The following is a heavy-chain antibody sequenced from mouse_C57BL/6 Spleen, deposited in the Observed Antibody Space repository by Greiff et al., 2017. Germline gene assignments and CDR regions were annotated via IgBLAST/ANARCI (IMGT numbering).Heavy chain of an antibody. Sequence: EVHLVESGGDLVKPGGSLKLSCAASGFTFSSYDMSWVRQTPDKRLEWVATISGGGSYTYYPDSVKGRFTISRDNAKNTLYLQMSSLKSEDTAMYYCARPPHLLYYFDYWGQGTTRTVSS. CDR2: ISGGGSYT. J-gene: IGHJ2*01. V-gene: IGHV5-6*01. CDR1: GFTFSSYD. D-gene: IGHD2-1*01. CDR3: ARPPHLLYYFDY.